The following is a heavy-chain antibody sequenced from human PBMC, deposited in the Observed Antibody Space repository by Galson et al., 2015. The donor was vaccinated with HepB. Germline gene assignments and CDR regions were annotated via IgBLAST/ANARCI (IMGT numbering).Heavy chain of an antibody. CDR1: GFTFNDHY. D-gene: IGHD1-20*01. CDR2: IRKRLNGYTP. CDR3: VRVCDRNNYYYDY. Sequence: FLRLACAASGFTFNDHYMDWVRQAPGKGLEWVGRIRKRLNGYTPEYAASVRGTFTISRDDSKNSLYRQMNSLKTEDTAVYYCVRVCDRNNYYYDYWGQGTLVTVSS. J-gene: IGHJ4*02. V-gene: IGHV3-72*01.